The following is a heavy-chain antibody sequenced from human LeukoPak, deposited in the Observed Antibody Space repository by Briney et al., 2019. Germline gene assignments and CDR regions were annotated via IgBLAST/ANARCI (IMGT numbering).Heavy chain of an antibody. D-gene: IGHD6-19*01. CDR1: GFTFSSYA. CDR3: ATTQWLVDAFDI. Sequence: PGGSLRLSCAASGFTFSSYATSWVRQAPGKGLEWASAISGSGGSTYYADSVKGRFTISRDNSKNTLYLQMNSLRAEDTAVYYCATTQWLVDAFDIWGQGTMVTVSS. CDR2: ISGSGGST. J-gene: IGHJ3*02. V-gene: IGHV3-23*01.